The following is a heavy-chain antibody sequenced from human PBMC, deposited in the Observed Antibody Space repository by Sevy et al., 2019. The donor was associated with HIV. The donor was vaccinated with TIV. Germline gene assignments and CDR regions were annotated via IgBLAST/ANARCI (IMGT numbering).Heavy chain of an antibody. CDR1: GFTFISYS. D-gene: IGHD6-13*01. CDR3: ARDLHSRSWYGFDT. Sequence: GGSLRLSCAASGFTFISYSMNWVRQAPGKGLEWVSSISISSSYIYYADSVKGRFTISRDNAKNALYLQMNSLRAEDTAVYYCARDLHSRSWYGFDTWGPGTLVTVSS. V-gene: IGHV3-21*01. CDR2: ISISSSYI. J-gene: IGHJ5*02.